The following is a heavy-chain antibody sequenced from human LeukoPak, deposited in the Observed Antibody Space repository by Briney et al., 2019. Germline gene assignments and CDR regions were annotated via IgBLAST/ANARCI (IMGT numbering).Heavy chain of an antibody. CDR3: ARRLAIDGVREVIISYAFDI. CDR2: IYPGDSDT. Sequence: GESLKISCKGSGYSFTSYWIGWVRQMPGKGLEWMGIIYPGDSDTRYSPSFQGQVTISADKSISTAYLQWSSLKASDTAMYYCARRLAIDGVREVIISYAFDIWGQGTMDTVSS. D-gene: IGHD3-10*01. CDR1: GYSFTSYW. J-gene: IGHJ3*02. V-gene: IGHV5-51*01.